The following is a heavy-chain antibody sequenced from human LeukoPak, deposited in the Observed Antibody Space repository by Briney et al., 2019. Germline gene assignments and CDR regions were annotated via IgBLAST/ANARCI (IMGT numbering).Heavy chain of an antibody. CDR3: AREGRMVLTNVDAFDI. CDR2: IYYSGST. V-gene: IGHV4-59*01. CDR1: GGSISSYY. J-gene: IGHJ3*02. D-gene: IGHD4/OR15-4a*01. Sequence: SETLSLTCTVSGGSISSYYWSWIRQPPGKGLEWIGYIYYSGSTNYNPSLKSRVTISVDTSKNQFSLKLSSVTAADTAVYYCAREGRMVLTNVDAFDIWGQGTMVTVSS.